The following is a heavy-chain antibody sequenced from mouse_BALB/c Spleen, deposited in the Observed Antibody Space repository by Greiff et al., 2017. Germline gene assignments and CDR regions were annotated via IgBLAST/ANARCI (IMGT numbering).Heavy chain of an antibody. D-gene: IGHD1-1*01. J-gene: IGHJ2*01. CDR1: GYTFTDYE. V-gene: IGHV1-15*01. Sequence: VKLMESGAELVRPGASVTLSCKASGYTFTDYEMHWVKQTPVHGLEWIGAIDPETGGTAYNQKFKGKATLTADKSSSTAYMELRSLTSEDSAVYYCHITTVVADYWGQGTTLTVSS. CDR2: IDPETGGT. CDR3: HITTVVADY.